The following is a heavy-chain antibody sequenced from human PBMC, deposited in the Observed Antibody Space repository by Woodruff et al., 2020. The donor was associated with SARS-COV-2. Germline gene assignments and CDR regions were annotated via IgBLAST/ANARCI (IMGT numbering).Heavy chain of an antibody. D-gene: IGHD3-10*01. CDR2: IIPIFGTA. J-gene: IGHJ6*03. V-gene: IGHV1-69*01. Sequence: GLEWMGGIIPIFGTANYAQKFQGRVTITADESTSTAYMELSSLRSEDTAVYYCARDGGFGDYYMDVWGKG. CDR3: ARDGGFGDYYMDV.